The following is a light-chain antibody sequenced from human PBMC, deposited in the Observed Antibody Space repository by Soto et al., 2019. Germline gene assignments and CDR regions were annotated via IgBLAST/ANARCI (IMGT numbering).Light chain of an antibody. J-gene: IGLJ2*01. CDR3: CSYAGAYTLV. V-gene: IGLV2-11*01. CDR2: DVS. Sequence: QSVLTQPRSVSGSPGQSVTISCTGTSSDVGGYNFVSWYQQYPHKAPKLMIYDVSKRPSGVPDRFSGSKSGNTASLTISGLQAEDEADYYCCSYAGAYTLVFGGGTKLTVL. CDR1: SSDVGGYNF.